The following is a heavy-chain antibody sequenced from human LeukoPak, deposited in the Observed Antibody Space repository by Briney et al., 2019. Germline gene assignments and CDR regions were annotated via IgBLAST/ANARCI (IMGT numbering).Heavy chain of an antibody. CDR3: ARDCRIAARVVDY. CDR1: GFTFSSYW. V-gene: IGHV3-74*01. CDR2: INSDGSST. Sequence: GGSLRLSCAASGFTFSSYWMHWVRQAPGKGLVWVSRINSDGSSTSYADSVKGRFTISRDNAKNSLYLQMNSLRAEDTAVYYCARDCRIAARVVDYWGQGTLVTVSS. D-gene: IGHD6-6*01. J-gene: IGHJ4*02.